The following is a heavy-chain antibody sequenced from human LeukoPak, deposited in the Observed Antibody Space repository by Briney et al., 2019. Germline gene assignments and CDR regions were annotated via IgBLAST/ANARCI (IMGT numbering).Heavy chain of an antibody. D-gene: IGHD2-2*01. V-gene: IGHV1-18*01. CDR3: ASWAGYCSSNNCYATSLDY. J-gene: IGHJ4*02. Sequence: ASVKVSCKASGGTFTSYGISWVRQAPGQGLEWLGWISAYNVNANFAQKLQGRVTMTADTSTNTAYMELRSLRSDDTAVYYCASWAGYCSSNNCYATSLDYWGQGTLVTVSA. CDR2: ISAYNVNA. CDR1: GGTFTSYG.